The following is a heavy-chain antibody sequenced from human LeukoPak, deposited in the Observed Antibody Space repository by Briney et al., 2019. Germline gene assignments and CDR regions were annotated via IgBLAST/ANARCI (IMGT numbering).Heavy chain of an antibody. J-gene: IGHJ4*02. CDR1: GFTFSGYE. D-gene: IGHD1-26*01. Sequence: PGGSLRLSCAASGFTFSGYEMNWVRQAPGKGLEWVSSISDSSSYIYYADSVRGRFTISRDNAKNSLYLQMNSLRAEDTAMYYCARADLSGSYFHPHFLDYWGQGTLVTVSS. CDR3: ARADLSGSYFHPHFLDY. CDR2: ISDSSSYI. V-gene: IGHV3-21*01.